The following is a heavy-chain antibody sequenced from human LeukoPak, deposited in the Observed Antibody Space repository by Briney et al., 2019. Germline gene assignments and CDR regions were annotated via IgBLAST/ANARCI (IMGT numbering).Heavy chain of an antibody. CDR3: ARGLRIAVAGNIDS. Sequence: PGGSLRLSCAASAFTFSTYSMHWVRQAPGKGLEWVAAISYDGPNKNYADSVKGRFTISRDNSKNTLYLQMNSLRAEDTAVYYCARGLRIAVAGNIDSWGQGTLVTVSS. J-gene: IGHJ4*02. CDR2: ISYDGPNK. V-gene: IGHV3-30*04. CDR1: AFTFSTYS. D-gene: IGHD6-19*01.